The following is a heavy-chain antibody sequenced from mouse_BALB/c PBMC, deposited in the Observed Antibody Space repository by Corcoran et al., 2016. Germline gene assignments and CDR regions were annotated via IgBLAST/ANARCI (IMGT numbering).Heavy chain of an antibody. V-gene: IGHV1-84*02. CDR1: GYTFTDYY. J-gene: IGHJ3*01. CDR2: IYPGSGNT. D-gene: IGHD2-10*02. Sequence: QIQLQQSGPELMKPGASVKISCKASGYTFTDYYINWVKQKPGQGLEWIGWIYPGSGNTKYNEKFKGKATLTVDTSSSTAYMQLSSLTSEDTAVYFCARGYGNYVFAYWGQGTLVTVSA. CDR3: ARGYGNYVFAY.